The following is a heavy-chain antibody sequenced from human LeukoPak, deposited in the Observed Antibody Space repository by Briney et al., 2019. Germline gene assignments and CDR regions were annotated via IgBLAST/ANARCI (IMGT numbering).Heavy chain of an antibody. CDR2: IYYSGST. V-gene: IGHV4-39*07. CDR1: RGSISSSSYF. J-gene: IGHJ6*03. CDR3: AREIGYCSSTSCYHYYYYMDV. Sequence: SETLSLTCTVSRGSISSSSYFWAWIRQPPGKGLEWIGSIYYSGSTYYNPSLQSRVTMSVDTSKNQFSLKLSSVTAADTAVYYCAREIGYCSSTSCYHYYYYMDVWGKGTTVTVSS. D-gene: IGHD2-2*01.